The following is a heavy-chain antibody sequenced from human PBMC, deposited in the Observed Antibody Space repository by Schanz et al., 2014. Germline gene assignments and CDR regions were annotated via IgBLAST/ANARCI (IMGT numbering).Heavy chain of an antibody. V-gene: IGHV3-33*06. CDR1: GFTFSAYG. CDR3: AKDPHRDYGGKPQTFDI. Sequence: QVQLVESGGGVVQPGRSPRLSCAASGFTFSAYGMHWVRQAPGKGLEWVAVIWFDGNNKFYADSVKGRFTISRDNSKNTLYLQMSSLRAEDTALYYCAKDPHRDYGGKPQTFDIWGQGTMVTVSS. D-gene: IGHD4-17*01. J-gene: IGHJ3*02. CDR2: IWFDGNNK.